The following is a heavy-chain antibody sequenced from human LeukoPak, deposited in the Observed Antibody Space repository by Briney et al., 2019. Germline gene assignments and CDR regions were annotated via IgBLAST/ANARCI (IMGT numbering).Heavy chain of an antibody. D-gene: IGHD3-16*02. CDR1: EFSVGSNY. J-gene: IGHJ4*02. Sequence: GGSLRLSCAASEFSVGSNYMTWVRQAPGKGLEWVSSISSSGGNTYYADSVKGRFTISRDNSKNTLFLQMNSLRAEDTAIYYCAKVGVETVVVNRPFDYWGRGTLVTVSS. V-gene: IGHV3-23*01. CDR3: AKVGVETVVVNRPFDY. CDR2: ISSSGGNT.